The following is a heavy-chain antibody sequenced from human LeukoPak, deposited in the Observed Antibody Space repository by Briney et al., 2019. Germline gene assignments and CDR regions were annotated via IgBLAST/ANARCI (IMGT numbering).Heavy chain of an antibody. CDR3: ARPASAYYVNEGFDI. Sequence: SETLSLACTVSGDSITSYYWNWIRQPPGKGLEWIGHIYHSGSTNYNPSLKSRVTTSVDTSKNQISLKLSSVTAADTAVYYCARPASAYYVNEGFDIWGQGTMVTVSS. D-gene: IGHD3-3*01. CDR2: IYHSGST. CDR1: GDSITSYY. J-gene: IGHJ3*02. V-gene: IGHV4-59*01.